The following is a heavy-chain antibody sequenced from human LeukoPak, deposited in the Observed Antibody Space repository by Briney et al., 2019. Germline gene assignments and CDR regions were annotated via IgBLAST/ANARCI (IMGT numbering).Heavy chain of an antibody. Sequence: GGSLRLSCAASGFTFSSYWMSWVRQAPGKGLEWVANIKQDGSEEVYVDSVKGRFAISRDNAKNSLFLQLNTLRAEDTAVYYCARDPYSSTWSYGMDVWGQGTTVTVSS. D-gene: IGHD6-6*01. CDR3: ARDPYSSTWSYGMDV. CDR2: IKQDGSEE. CDR1: GFTFSSYW. J-gene: IGHJ6*02. V-gene: IGHV3-7*05.